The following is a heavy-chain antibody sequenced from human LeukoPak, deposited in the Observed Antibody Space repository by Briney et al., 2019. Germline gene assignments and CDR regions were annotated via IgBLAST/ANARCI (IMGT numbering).Heavy chain of an antibody. CDR2: ISGSGGST. Sequence: PGGSLRLSCAASGFTFSSYAMSWVRQAPGKGLEWVSSISGSGGSTYYADSVKGRFTLSRDNSKNTLYLQMNSLRAEDTAVYYCAKGYYYDSSGYPADYWGEGTLVTVP. CDR1: GFTFSSYA. V-gene: IGHV3-23*01. D-gene: IGHD3-22*01. J-gene: IGHJ4*02. CDR3: AKGYYYDSSGYPADY.